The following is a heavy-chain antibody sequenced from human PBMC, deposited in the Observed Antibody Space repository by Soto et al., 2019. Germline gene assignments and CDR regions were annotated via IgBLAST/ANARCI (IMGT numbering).Heavy chain of an antibody. CDR2: ISNDSRSI. D-gene: IGHD3-16*01. J-gene: IGHJ6*02. CDR1: GFTLSQYA. V-gene: IGHV3-48*02. CDR3: ERIKLVDFFFINVDGYDIDV. Sequence: EVQLVESGGGLVQPGGSLRLSCEASGFTLSQYAVNWVRQAPWKGLEWVSYISNDSRSIYYGGSVKGRFTISRDNTRYSVYMPMNKLRDEETAVYYCERIKLVDFFFINVDGYDIDVWGQGTPGTGSS.